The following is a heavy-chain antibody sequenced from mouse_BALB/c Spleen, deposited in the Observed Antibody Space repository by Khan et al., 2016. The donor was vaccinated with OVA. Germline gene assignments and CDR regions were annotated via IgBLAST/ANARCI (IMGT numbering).Heavy chain of an antibody. Sequence: QIQLVQSGPELKKPGETVKISCKASGYTFTNYGMNWVKQSPGKALKWMGWINTYTGEPTYADDFKGRFAFSLETSANTAYLQINNLKNEDTATYFCARPPYLSYPLDHWGQGTSVTVSS. CDR2: INTYTGEP. CDR3: ARPPYLSYPLDH. V-gene: IGHV9-3-1*01. CDR1: GYTFTNYG. J-gene: IGHJ4*01. D-gene: IGHD2-10*01.